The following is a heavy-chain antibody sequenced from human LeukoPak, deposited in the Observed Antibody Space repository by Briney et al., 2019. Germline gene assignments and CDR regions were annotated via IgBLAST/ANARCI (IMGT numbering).Heavy chain of an antibody. CDR1: GFTFSGYW. J-gene: IGHJ4*02. V-gene: IGHV3-74*01. CDR3: ARDVYSIGDY. D-gene: IGHD2-21*01. CDR2: ITSDGSIV. Sequence: GGSLRLSCAASGFTFSGYWMHWVRQVPGKGLVWVSGITSDGSIVYYADSEKGRFTISRDNAKSTVHLQMNSLRVEDTAVYYCARDVYSIGDYWGQGTLVTVSS.